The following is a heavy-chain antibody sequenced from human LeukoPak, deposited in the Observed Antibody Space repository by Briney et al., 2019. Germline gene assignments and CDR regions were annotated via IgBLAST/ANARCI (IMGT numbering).Heavy chain of an antibody. CDR1: GGSISSSSYY. Sequence: PVESLSLTCTVSGGSISSSSYYWGWIRQPPGKGLEWIGSIYYSGSTYYNPSLKSRVTISVDTSKNQFSLKLSSVTAADTAVYYCARDGFGESLDPWGQGTLVTVSS. D-gene: IGHD3-10*01. CDR2: IYYSGST. CDR3: ARDGFGESLDP. V-gene: IGHV4-39*07. J-gene: IGHJ5*02.